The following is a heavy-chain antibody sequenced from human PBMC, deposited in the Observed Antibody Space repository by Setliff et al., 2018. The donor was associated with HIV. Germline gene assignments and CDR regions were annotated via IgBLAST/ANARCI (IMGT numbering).Heavy chain of an antibody. CDR2: ILPIFGTR. D-gene: IGHD1-1*01. CDR1: GGTFSSYS. V-gene: IGHV1-69*06. J-gene: IGHJ5*02. Sequence: SVKVSCKASGGTFSSYSISWVRQAPGQGLEWMGRILPIFGTRDYAQKFQGRVTITADKSTSTAYMELRSLRSEDTAVYYCARSPGMFDPWGQGTLVTVSS. CDR3: ARSPGMFDP.